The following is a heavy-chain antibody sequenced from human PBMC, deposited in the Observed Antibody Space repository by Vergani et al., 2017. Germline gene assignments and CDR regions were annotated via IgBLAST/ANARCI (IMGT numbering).Heavy chain of an antibody. V-gene: IGHV3-30*03. D-gene: IGHD2-15*01. Sequence: QVQLVESGGGVVQPGRSLRLSCAASGFTFSSYGMHWVRQAPGKGLEWVAVISYDGSNKYYADSVKGRFTISRDNSKNTMYLQMNSLRAEDTAVYDCARSLAGYCSGGSCYPGYYYMDVWGKGTTVTVSS. CDR1: GFTFSSYG. CDR3: ARSLAGYCSGGSCYPGYYYMDV. CDR2: ISYDGSNK. J-gene: IGHJ6*03.